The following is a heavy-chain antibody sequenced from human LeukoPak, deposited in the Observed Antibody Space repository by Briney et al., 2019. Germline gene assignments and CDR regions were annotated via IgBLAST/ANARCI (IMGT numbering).Heavy chain of an antibody. J-gene: IGHJ6*03. Sequence: GASVKVSCKASGGTFSSYAISWVRQAPGQGLEWMGGIIPIFGTANYAQKFQGRVTITADESTSTAYMELSSLRSEDTAVYYCARGYSSSWYGGNYYYYYMDVWGKGTTVTISS. CDR3: ARGYSSSWYGGNYYYYYMDV. D-gene: IGHD6-13*01. CDR1: GGTFSSYA. V-gene: IGHV1-69*13. CDR2: IIPIFGTA.